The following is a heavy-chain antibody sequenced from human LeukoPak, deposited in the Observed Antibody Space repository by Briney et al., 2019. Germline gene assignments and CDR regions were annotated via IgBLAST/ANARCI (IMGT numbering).Heavy chain of an antibody. CDR1: GGSISSYY. D-gene: IGHD6-19*01. Sequence: SETLSLTCTVSGGSISSYYWSWIRQPPGKGLEWIGYIYYSGSTNYDPSLKSRVTISVDTSKNQFSLKLSSVTAADTAVYYCARDGDPVIAVADTNWFDPWGQGTLVTVSS. CDR2: IYYSGST. V-gene: IGHV4-59*01. J-gene: IGHJ5*02. CDR3: ARDGDPVIAVADTNWFDP.